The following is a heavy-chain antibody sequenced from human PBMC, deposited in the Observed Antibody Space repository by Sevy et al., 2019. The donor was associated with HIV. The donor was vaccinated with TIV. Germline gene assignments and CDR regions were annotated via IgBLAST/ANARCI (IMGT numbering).Heavy chain of an antibody. Sequence: GGSLRLSCAASGFTFSSYSMNWVRQAPGKGLEWVSSISSSSSYIYYADSVKGRFTISRDNAKNPLYLQMNSLRAEATAVYYCARDSELSVVVAAFDYWGQGTLVTVSS. J-gene: IGHJ4*02. CDR3: ARDSELSVVVAAFDY. D-gene: IGHD2-15*01. CDR1: GFTFSSYS. CDR2: ISSSSSYI. V-gene: IGHV3-21*01.